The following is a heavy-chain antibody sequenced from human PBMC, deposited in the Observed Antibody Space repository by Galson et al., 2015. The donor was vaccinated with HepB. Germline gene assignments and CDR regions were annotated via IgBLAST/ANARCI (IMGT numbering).Heavy chain of an antibody. CDR1: GFTFSSYS. Sequence: SLRLSCAASGFTFSSYSMNWVRQAPGKGLEWISSISTSVSFIYYADSVKGRFTISRDNAKNSLFLQMNSLRAEDTAVYYCARGVYSVAAVGAGNYGMDSWGQGTTVTVSS. CDR2: ISTSVSFI. CDR3: ARGVYSVAAVGAGNYGMDS. V-gene: IGHV3-21*01. D-gene: IGHD5/OR15-5a*01. J-gene: IGHJ6*02.